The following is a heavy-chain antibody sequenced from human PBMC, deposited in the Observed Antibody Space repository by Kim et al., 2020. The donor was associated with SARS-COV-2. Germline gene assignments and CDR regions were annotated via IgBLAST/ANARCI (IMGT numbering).Heavy chain of an antibody. Sequence: SETLSLTCAVYGGSFSGYYWSWIRQPPGKGLEWIGEINHSGSTNYNPSLKSRVTISVDTSKNQFSLKLSSVTAADTAVYYCARGLGDYWGQGTLVTVSS. J-gene: IGHJ4*02. V-gene: IGHV4-34*01. CDR3: ARGLGDY. CDR2: INHSGST. CDR1: GGSFSGYY. D-gene: IGHD7-27*01.